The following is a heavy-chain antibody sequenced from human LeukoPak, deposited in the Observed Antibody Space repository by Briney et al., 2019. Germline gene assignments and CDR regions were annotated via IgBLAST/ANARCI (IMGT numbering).Heavy chain of an antibody. Sequence: GGSLRLSCAASGFTFNTHSMNWVRQAPGKGLEWLSYISSGSSSIYYADSVKGRFTISRDNAKNALYLQLNSLRAEDTAVYYCARDKTTIRMMDYCGQGTLVTVSS. V-gene: IGHV3-48*01. J-gene: IGHJ4*02. D-gene: IGHD4-11*01. CDR3: ARDKTTIRMMDY. CDR2: ISSGSSSI. CDR1: GFTFNTHS.